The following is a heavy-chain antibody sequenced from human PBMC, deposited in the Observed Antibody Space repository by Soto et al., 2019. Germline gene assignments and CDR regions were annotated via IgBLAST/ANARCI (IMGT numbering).Heavy chain of an antibody. Sequence: QVQLVQSGAEVKKPGSSVKVSCKASGGTFSSCTISWVRQAPGQGLEWMGRIIPILGIANYAQKFQGRVTITADKSTSTAYMELSSLRSEDTAVYYCARATQPGSGSYWFDPWGQGTLVTVSS. CDR2: IIPILGIA. V-gene: IGHV1-69*02. J-gene: IGHJ5*02. CDR3: ARATQPGSGSYWFDP. D-gene: IGHD3-10*01. CDR1: GGTFSSCT.